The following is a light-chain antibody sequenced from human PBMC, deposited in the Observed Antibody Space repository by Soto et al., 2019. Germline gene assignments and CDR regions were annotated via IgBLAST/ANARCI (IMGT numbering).Light chain of an antibody. CDR3: QQYGSSGT. Sequence: TFLTQSPGTLSLSPGERATLSCRASQSVSSNLAWYQQKPGQAPRLLIYGVYTRAPGIPARLSGSGSGTEFTLTISRMEPEDFAVYYCQQYGSSGTFGQGTKVDIK. CDR1: QSVSSN. V-gene: IGKV3-20*01. CDR2: GVY. J-gene: IGKJ1*01.